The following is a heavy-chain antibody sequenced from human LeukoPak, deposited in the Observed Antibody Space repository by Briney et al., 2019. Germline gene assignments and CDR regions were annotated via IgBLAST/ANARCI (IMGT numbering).Heavy chain of an antibody. Sequence: GGSLRLSCAASEFTFSTYGMHWVRQAPGKGLEWVAVISYDGSYKFYADSVKGRFTISRDNAKNSLYLQMNSLRDEDTAVYYCARVDWMIGAFDIWGQGTMVTVSS. CDR2: ISYDGSYK. D-gene: IGHD3-22*01. V-gene: IGHV3-30*03. CDR3: ARVDWMIGAFDI. CDR1: EFTFSTYG. J-gene: IGHJ3*02.